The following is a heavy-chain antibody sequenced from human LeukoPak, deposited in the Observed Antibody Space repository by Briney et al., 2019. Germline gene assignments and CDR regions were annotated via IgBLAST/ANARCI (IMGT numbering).Heavy chain of an antibody. CDR2: ISGSGGST. CDR3: AKPSPWVRGVKYFDY. V-gene: IGHV3-23*01. Sequence: GGSLRLSCAASGYTFSSYAMSWVRQAPGKGLEWVSAISGSGGSTYYADSVKGRFTISRDNSKNTLYLQMNSLRAEDTAVYYCAKPSPWVRGVKYFDYWGQGTLVTVSS. J-gene: IGHJ4*02. CDR1: GYTFSSYA. D-gene: IGHD3-10*01.